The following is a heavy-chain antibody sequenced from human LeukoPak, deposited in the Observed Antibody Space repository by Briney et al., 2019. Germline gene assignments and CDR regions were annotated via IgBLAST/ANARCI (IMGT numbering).Heavy chain of an antibody. D-gene: IGHD7-27*01. J-gene: IGHJ4*02. CDR3: AKDPTGDGPFDY. CDR2: IRYDGSNK. Sequence: PGGSLRLSCAASGFTFTNYGMHWVRQAPGKGLEWVAFIRYDGSNKYYADSVKGRFTISRDNSKNTLYLQMNSLRAEDTAVYYCAKDPTGDGPFDYWGQGTLVTVSS. CDR1: GFTFTNYG. V-gene: IGHV3-30*02.